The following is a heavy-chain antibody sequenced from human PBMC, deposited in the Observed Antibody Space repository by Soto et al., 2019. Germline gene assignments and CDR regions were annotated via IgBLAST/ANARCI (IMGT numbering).Heavy chain of an antibody. D-gene: IGHD2-15*01. J-gene: IGHJ5*02. CDR3: AREYSRWFDP. Sequence: SETLSLTCTVSGGSISNYYWRWIRQPPGKGLEWVGYIYYTGSTSYNPSLKSRVAMSVDTSKKQISLKLTSVTAADTAVYYCAREYSRWFDPWGQGTLVTVSS. CDR2: IYYTGST. V-gene: IGHV4-59*01. CDR1: GGSISNYY.